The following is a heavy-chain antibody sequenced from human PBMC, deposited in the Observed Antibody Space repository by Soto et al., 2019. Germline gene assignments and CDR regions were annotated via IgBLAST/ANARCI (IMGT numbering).Heavy chain of an antibody. CDR2: MSRDGGVT. J-gene: IGHJ4*02. CDR1: GFTFSNYG. V-gene: IGHV3-23*01. CDR3: AKIDKFNPQSSGWANRFDY. D-gene: IGHD6-19*01. Sequence: EVQLLESGGGLVQPGGSLRLSCAASGFTFSNYGMTWVRQAPGKGLEWVSGMSRDGGVTDYTDSVKGRFTISRDIYQNTLYLQMNSLRAEDTAVYYCAKIDKFNPQSSGWANRFDYWGQGTLVTVSS.